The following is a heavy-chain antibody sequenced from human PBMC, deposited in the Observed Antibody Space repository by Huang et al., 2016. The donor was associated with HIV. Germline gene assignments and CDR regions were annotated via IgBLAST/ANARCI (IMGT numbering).Heavy chain of an antibody. CDR2: ISNEGSTK. CDR3: ARSEPSRYYFDY. Sequence: QVQLVESGGGVVQPGTSLRLSCAASGFTFSNYAMNWVRQAPGKGLEWVEVISNEGSTKYYADSVKGRFTISGDNAKSTVYLQMNSLRAEDTAVYYCARSEPSRYYFDYWGQGTLVTVSS. V-gene: IGHV3-30-3*01. J-gene: IGHJ4*02. CDR1: GFTFSNYA.